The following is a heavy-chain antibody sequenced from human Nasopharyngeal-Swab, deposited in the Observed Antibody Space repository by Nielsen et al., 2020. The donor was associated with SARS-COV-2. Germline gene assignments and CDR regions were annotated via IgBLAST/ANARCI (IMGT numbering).Heavy chain of an antibody. J-gene: IGHJ5*02. Sequence: ASVKVSCKDSGYTLTELSMHWVRQAPGKGIEGMGGFDPEDGETIYAQKFQGRVTMTEDTSTDTAYMELSSLRSEDTAVYYCATGPPVAGHNWFDPWGQGTLVNVSS. D-gene: IGHD6-19*01. CDR3: ATGPPVAGHNWFDP. CDR1: GYTLTELS. V-gene: IGHV1-24*01. CDR2: FDPEDGET.